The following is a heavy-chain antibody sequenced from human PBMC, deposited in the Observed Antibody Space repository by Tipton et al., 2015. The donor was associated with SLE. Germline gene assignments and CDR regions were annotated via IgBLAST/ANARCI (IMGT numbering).Heavy chain of an antibody. D-gene: IGHD6-19*01. J-gene: IGHJ4*02. CDR2: IYSGGST. V-gene: IGHV3-53*04. CDR3: ARASRSIGDSSGWYAFDY. Sequence: GSLRLSCAGSGFTVSSNYMTWVRQAPGKGLEWVSVIYSGGSTYYADSVKGRFTISRHNSKNTLYLQMNSLRAEDTAVYYCARASRSIGDSSGWYAFDYWGQGTLVTVSS. CDR1: GFTVSSNY.